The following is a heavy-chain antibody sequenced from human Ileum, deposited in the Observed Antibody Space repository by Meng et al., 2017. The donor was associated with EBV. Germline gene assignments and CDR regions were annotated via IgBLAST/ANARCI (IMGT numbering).Heavy chain of an antibody. Sequence: QESCTGLGKRSGSLPLTCAGSGGSISSSNGWIWVRQPPGKGLEWIGEIYHSGSINYNPSLKSRVTISVDKSKNQFSLNLSSVTAADTAVYYCARVGQWLPIDYWGQGTLVTVSS. D-gene: IGHD6-19*01. CDR3: ARVGQWLPIDY. J-gene: IGHJ4*02. CDR1: GGSISSSNG. V-gene: IGHV4-4*02. CDR2: IYHSGSI.